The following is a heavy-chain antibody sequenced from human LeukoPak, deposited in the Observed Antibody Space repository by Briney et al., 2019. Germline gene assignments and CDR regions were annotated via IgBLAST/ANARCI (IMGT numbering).Heavy chain of an antibody. CDR2: MNPNSGNT. D-gene: IGHD2-2*01. J-gene: IGHJ5*02. Sequence: GASVKVSCKASGYTFTSYDINWVRQATGQGLEWMGLMNPNSGNTGYAQKFQGRVTMTRNTSISTAYMELSSLRSEDTAVYYCARGCSSTSCYPHNWFDPWGQGTLVTVSS. V-gene: IGHV1-8*01. CDR3: ARGCSSTSCYPHNWFDP. CDR1: GYTFTSYD.